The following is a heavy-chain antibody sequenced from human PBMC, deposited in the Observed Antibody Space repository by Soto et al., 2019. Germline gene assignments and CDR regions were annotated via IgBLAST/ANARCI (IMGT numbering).Heavy chain of an antibody. CDR1: GYTFTSYY. CDR3: ARDGRSSYSSAWYYFDY. V-gene: IGHV1-46*01. CDR2: INPSGGST. J-gene: IGHJ4*02. Sequence: QVQLVQSGAEVKKPGASVKVSCKASGYTFTSYYMHWVRQAPGQGLEWMGIINPSGGSTSYAQKFQGRVTMTRDTSTITVYMELSILRSEDTAVYYCARDGRSSYSSAWYYFDYWGQGTLVTVSS. D-gene: IGHD6-19*01.